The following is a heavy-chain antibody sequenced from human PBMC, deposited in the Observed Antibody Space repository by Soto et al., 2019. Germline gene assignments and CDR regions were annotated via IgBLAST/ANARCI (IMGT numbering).Heavy chain of an antibody. D-gene: IGHD6-13*01. CDR2: ISGSGDST. Sequence: PGGSLRLSCAASGFTFSSYAMNWVRQAPGKGLEWVSVISGSGDSTYYADSVKGRFTISRDNSKNTLYLQMNSLRTEDTAVYYCARRGPGTYFAYWGQGTPVTVSS. J-gene: IGHJ4*02. V-gene: IGHV3-23*01. CDR3: ARRGPGTYFAY. CDR1: GFTFSSYA.